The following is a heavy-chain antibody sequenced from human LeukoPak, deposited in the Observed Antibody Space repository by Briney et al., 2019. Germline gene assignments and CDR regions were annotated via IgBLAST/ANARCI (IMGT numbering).Heavy chain of an antibody. J-gene: IGHJ4*02. CDR1: GGSISSGSYY. V-gene: IGHV4-61*02. D-gene: IGHD3-22*01. Sequence: SETLSLTCTVSGGSISSGSYYWSWIRQPAGKGLEWIGRIYTSGSTNYNPSLKSRVTISVDTSKNQFSLKLSSVTAADTAVYYCARDLVYYDSSGYYYGFFDYWGQGTLVTVSS. CDR2: IYTSGST. CDR3: ARDLVYYDSSGYYYGFFDY.